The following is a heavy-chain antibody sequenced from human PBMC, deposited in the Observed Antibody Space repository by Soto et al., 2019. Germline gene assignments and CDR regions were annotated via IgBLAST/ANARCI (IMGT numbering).Heavy chain of an antibody. CDR1: GFTFSSYA. V-gene: IGHV3-23*01. J-gene: IGHJ4*02. CDR3: ANTFSGSYGPDY. CDR2: VSGSGRTT. Sequence: PGGSLRLSCAASGFTFSSYAMTWVRQAPGKGLEWVSGVSGSGRTTYYADSVKGRFTISRDNSKNMLYLQMNSLRAEDTAVYYCANTFSGSYGPDYWGQGTLVTVSS. D-gene: IGHD3-10*01.